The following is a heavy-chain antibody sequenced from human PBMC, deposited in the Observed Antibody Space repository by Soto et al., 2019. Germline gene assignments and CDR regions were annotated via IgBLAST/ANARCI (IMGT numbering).Heavy chain of an antibody. Sequence: EVQLVESGGGLVQPGGSLRLSCAASGFSVSDNYMNWVRQAPGKGLEWVSVTYIGGSTYYADSVKGRFTISRDNSKNTLSLQMNSLRAEDTAVYYCARDRSQAGMDVWGQETTVTVSS. CDR1: GFSVSDNY. J-gene: IGHJ6*02. CDR3: ARDRSQAGMDV. D-gene: IGHD1-26*01. CDR2: TYIGGST. V-gene: IGHV3-66*01.